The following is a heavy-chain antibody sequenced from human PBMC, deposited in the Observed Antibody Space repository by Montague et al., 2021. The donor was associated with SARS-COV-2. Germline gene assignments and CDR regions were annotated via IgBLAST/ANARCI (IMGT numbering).Heavy chain of an antibody. CDR1: GFTFSSYS. J-gene: IGHJ6*02. CDR2: ISSSSSYI. D-gene: IGHD3-3*01. CDR3: ARGYDFWSGGYYYYGMDV. V-gene: IGHV3-21*01. Sequence: SLRLSCAASGFTFSSYSMNWVRQAPGKGLEWVSSISSSSSYIYYXXSLKVRFTISRDNAKNSLYLQMDSLRAEDTAVYYCARGYDFWSGGYYYYGMDVWGQGTTVTVSS.